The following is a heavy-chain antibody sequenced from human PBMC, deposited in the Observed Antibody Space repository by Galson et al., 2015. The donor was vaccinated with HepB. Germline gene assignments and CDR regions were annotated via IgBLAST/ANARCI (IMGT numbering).Heavy chain of an antibody. D-gene: IGHD3-3*01. CDR3: VRDRILNFGVETPSPQGYMDV. Sequence: TLSLTCTVSGGSIRSDNYYWTWIRQSPGKGLEWLGYIHHTGTTYYNPSLKSRLTLSVEKSKSQFSLKLRSVSAADTAVYYCVRDRILNFGVETPSPQGYMDVWGKGTTVTVSS. V-gene: IGHV4-30-4*08. CDR2: IHHTGTT. CDR1: GGSIRSDNYY. J-gene: IGHJ6*03.